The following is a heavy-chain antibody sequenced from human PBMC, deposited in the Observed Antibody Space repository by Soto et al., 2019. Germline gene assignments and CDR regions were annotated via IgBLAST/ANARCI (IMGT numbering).Heavy chain of an antibody. CDR2: ISYDGSNK. D-gene: IGHD3-16*01. CDR3: ARDRLGGSSIRYYFDS. J-gene: IGHJ4*02. Sequence: QVQLVESGGGVVQPGRSLRLSCAASGFTFSSYAMHWVRQAPGKGLEWVAVISYDGSNKYYADSVKGRFTVSRDNSKNTLYLQRNGLRAEDTAVYYCARDRLGGSSIRYYFDSWGQGTLVTVSS. CDR1: GFTFSSYA. V-gene: IGHV3-30-3*01.